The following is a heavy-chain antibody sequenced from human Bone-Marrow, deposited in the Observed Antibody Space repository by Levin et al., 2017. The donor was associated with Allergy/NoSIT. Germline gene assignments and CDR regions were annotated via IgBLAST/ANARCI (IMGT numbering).Heavy chain of an antibody. V-gene: IGHV1-8*01. CDR2: MNPNSGNT. Sequence: ASVKVSCKASGYTFTSYDINWVRQATGQGLEWMGWMNPNSGNTGYAQKFQGRVTMTRNTSISTAYMELSSLRSEDTAVYYCARGNYDFWSGYYTNWFDPWGQGTLVTVSS. J-gene: IGHJ5*02. CDR1: GYTFTSYD. D-gene: IGHD3-3*01. CDR3: ARGNYDFWSGYYTNWFDP.